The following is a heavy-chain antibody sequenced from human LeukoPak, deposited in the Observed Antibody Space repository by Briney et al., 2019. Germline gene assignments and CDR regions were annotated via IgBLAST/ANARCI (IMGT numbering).Heavy chain of an antibody. CDR2: IIPIFGTA. D-gene: IGHD5-12*01. J-gene: IGHJ5*02. CDR1: GGTFSSYA. V-gene: IGHV1-69*05. CDR3: ALDIVATIGQYNWFDP. Sequence: ASVKVSCKASGGTFSSYAISWVRQAPGQGLEWMGRIIPIFGTANYAQKFQGRVTITTGEFTSTAYMELSSLRSEDTAVYYCALDIVATIGQYNWFDPWGQGTLVTVSS.